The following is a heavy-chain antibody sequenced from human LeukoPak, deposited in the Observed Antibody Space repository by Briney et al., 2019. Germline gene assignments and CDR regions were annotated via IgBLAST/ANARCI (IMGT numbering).Heavy chain of an antibody. D-gene: IGHD2-21*02. CDR1: HYSISSNYY. V-gene: IGHV4-38-2*02. J-gene: IGHJ4*02. CDR2: IYHSGST. CDR3: ASGVTATPLDY. Sequence: PSETLSLTCTVSHYSISSNYYWGWIRQPPGKGLEWIGSIYHSGSTNYNPSLKSRVTISVDTSKNQFSLKLSSVTAADTAVYYCASGVTATPLDYWGQGTLVTVSS.